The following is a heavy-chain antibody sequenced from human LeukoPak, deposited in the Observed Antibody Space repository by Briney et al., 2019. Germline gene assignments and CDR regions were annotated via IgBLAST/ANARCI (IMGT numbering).Heavy chain of an antibody. D-gene: IGHD2-8*01. J-gene: IGHJ5*02. CDR1: GFTVSSNY. Sequence: GGSLRLSCAASGFTVSSNYMSWVRQAPGKGLEWVSVIYSGGSTYYADSVKGRFTISRDNSKNTLYLQMNSLRAEDTAVYYCARDRNGGVWFDPWGQGTLVTVSS. CDR2: IYSGGST. CDR3: ARDRNGGVWFDP. V-gene: IGHV3-66*01.